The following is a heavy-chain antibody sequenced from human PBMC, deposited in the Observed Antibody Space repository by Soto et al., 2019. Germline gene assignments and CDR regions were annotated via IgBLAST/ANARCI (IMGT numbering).Heavy chain of an antibody. V-gene: IGHV5-51*01. CDR3: ARQGTSSGSDYAAFDF. J-gene: IGHJ4*01. Sequence: LGESLKISCQAPGYTFIYFWVAWVRQVPGKGLEWMGVIYPGASDIRYSPSFEGHVTISADKSTNTAYLQWSSLEAADTAIYYCARQGTSSGSDYAAFDFWGPGTLVTVSS. CDR1: GYTFIYFW. CDR2: IYPGASDI. D-gene: IGHD3-10*01.